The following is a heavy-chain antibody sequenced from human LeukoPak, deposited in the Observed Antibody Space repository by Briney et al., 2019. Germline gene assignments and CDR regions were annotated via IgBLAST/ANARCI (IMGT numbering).Heavy chain of an antibody. CDR2: ISYSGST. CDR1: GVSIGSHY. Sequence: PSETLSLTCTVSGVSIGSHYWIWIRQPPGKGLEWIGHISYSGSTIYNPSLKSRVTILPDTSKNQFSLRLSSVTAADTAVYYCARDGEGDEGWDYWGQGTLVTVSS. J-gene: IGHJ4*02. V-gene: IGHV4-59*11. D-gene: IGHD7-27*01. CDR3: ARDGEGDEGWDY.